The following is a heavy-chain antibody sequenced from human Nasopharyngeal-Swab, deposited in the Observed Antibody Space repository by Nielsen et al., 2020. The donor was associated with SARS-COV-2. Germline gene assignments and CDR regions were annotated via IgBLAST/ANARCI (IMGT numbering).Heavy chain of an antibody. CDR3: ARDRYYGTTVLDAFDI. V-gene: IGHV3-23*01. J-gene: IGHJ3*02. D-gene: IGHD4-17*01. CDR1: GFTFSSYA. Sequence: GESLKISCAASGFTFSSYAMSWVRQAPGKGLEWVSAISGSGRSTYYADSVKGRFTISRDNSKNTLYLQMNSLRAEDTAVYYCARDRYYGTTVLDAFDIWGQGTMVTVSS. CDR2: ISGSGRST.